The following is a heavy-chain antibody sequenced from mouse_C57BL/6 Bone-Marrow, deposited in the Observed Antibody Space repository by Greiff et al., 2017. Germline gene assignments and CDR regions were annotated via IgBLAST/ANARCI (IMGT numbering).Heavy chain of an antibody. V-gene: IGHV1-64*01. Sequence: QVQLQQPGAELVKPGASVKLSCKASGYTFTSYWMHWVKQSPGQGLEWIGMIHPNSGSTNYNEKFKSKATLTVDKSSSTAYMQLSSLTSEDSAVYYCASYYYGSSSYAMDYWGQGTSVTVSS. CDR3: ASYYYGSSSYAMDY. CDR1: GYTFTSYW. D-gene: IGHD1-1*01. J-gene: IGHJ4*01. CDR2: IHPNSGST.